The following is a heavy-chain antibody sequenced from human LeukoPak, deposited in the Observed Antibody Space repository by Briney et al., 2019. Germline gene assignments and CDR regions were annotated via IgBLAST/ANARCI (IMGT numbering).Heavy chain of an antibody. CDR1: GYTFTDYY. D-gene: IGHD6-6*01. CDR2: INPTSGGT. CDR3: ARDLIAARPGWFDP. Sequence: ASVKVSCKASGYTFTDYYMHWVRQAPGQGPEWMGWINPTSGGTNYAQNLQGRVTLTTDTSASTAYMELRSLRSDDTAVYYCARDLIAARPGWFDPWGQGTLVTVSS. V-gene: IGHV1-2*02. J-gene: IGHJ5*02.